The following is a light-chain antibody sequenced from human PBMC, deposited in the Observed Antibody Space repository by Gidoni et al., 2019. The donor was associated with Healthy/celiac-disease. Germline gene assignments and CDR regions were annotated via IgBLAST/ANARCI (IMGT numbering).Light chain of an antibody. CDR2: GAS. CDR3: QQYGSSPGYT. J-gene: IGKJ2*01. Sequence: EIVLTQSPGTLSLSPWERATLSCRASQSVSSSYLAWYQQKPGQAPRLLIYGASSRATGIPDRVSGSGSGTYFTLTISRLEPEDFAVYYCQQYGSSPGYTFXQXTKLEIK. CDR1: QSVSSSY. V-gene: IGKV3-20*01.